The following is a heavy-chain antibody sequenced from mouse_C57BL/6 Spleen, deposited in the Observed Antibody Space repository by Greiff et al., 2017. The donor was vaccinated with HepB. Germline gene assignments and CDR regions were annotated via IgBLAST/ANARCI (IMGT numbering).Heavy chain of an antibody. CDR1: GYAFSSYW. Sequence: QVQLKQSGAELVKPGASVKISCKASGYAFSSYWMNWVKQRPGKGLEWIGQIYPGDGDTNYNGKFKGKATLTADKSSRTAYMQLISLTSEDSAVYFCARESFYDYDVWFAYWGQGTLVTVSA. J-gene: IGHJ3*01. CDR3: ARESFYDYDVWFAY. D-gene: IGHD2-4*01. V-gene: IGHV1-80*01. CDR2: IYPGDGDT.